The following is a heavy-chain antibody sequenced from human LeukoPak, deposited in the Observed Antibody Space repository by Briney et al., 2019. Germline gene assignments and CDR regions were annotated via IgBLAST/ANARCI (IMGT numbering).Heavy chain of an antibody. D-gene: IGHD2/OR15-2a*01. CDR2: ISPYNGNT. J-gene: IGHJ4*02. Sequence: ASVKVSCKASGYPFMKYGISWVRQAPGQGLVWMGWISPYNGNTNYAQNLRGRVTMTTDTSTSTAYMDLRSLRSDDTAVYYCGRDGGLLDFWGQGTLVTVSS. CDR3: GRDGGLLDF. CDR1: GYPFMKYG. V-gene: IGHV1-18*01.